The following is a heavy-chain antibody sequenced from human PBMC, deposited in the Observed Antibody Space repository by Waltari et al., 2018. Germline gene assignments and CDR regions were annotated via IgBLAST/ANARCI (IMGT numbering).Heavy chain of an antibody. Sequence: EVQLLESGGGLVQPGGSLRLSCAASGFTFSSYAMSWVRQAPGKGLVWVSVIYSGGRTYYADSVKGRFTISRDNSKNTLYLQMNSLRAEDTAVYYCAKDSWNSSSWYYFDYWGQGTLVIVSS. CDR2: IYSGGRT. J-gene: IGHJ4*02. D-gene: IGHD6-13*01. CDR1: GFTFSSYA. V-gene: IGHV3-23*03. CDR3: AKDSWNSSSWYYFDY.